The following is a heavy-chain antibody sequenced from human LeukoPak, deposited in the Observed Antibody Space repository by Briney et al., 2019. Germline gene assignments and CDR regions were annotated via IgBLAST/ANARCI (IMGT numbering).Heavy chain of an antibody. D-gene: IGHD3-16*02. CDR1: GFTFSSYG. J-gene: IGHJ4*02. CDR3: AKDMGDIAIHSGD. Sequence: GGSLRLSCAASGFTFSSYGMQWVRQAPGKGLEWVAMISSEGNNEYYADSVKGRFTVSRDNAKSTMFLQMNGLRVEDTAVYYCAKDMGDIAIHSGDWGQGTLVTVSS. V-gene: IGHV3-30*18. CDR2: ISSEGNNE.